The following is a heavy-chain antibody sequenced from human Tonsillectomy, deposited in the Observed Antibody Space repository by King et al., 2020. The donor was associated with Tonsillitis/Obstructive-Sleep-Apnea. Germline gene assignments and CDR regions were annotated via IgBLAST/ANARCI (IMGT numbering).Heavy chain of an antibody. CDR3: AREHGGTHSRQDAVDI. D-gene: IGHD1-1*01. CDR1: GFTFSSYE. CDR2: ISSSGSTI. V-gene: IGHV3-48*03. Sequence: VQLVESGGGLVQPGGSLRLSCAASGFTFSSYEMNWVRQAPGKGLEWVSYISSSGSTIYYADSVKGRFTISRDNAKNSLYLQMNSLRAEDTAVYYCAREHGGTHSRQDAVDIWGQGTMVTVSA. J-gene: IGHJ3*02.